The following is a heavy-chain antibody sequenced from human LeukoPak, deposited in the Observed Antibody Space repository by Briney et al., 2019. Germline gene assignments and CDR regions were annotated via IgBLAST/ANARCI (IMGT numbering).Heavy chain of an antibody. CDR1: GGSISSYY. D-gene: IGHD4-17*01. J-gene: IGHJ4*02. CDR2: IYTSGST. CDR3: ARDQGDYGDHRYFVY. V-gene: IGHV4-4*07. Sequence: PSETLSLTCTVSGGSISSYYWSWIRQPAGKGLEWIGRIYTSGSTNYNPSLQSRLTMSVDTSKKHFSLKLSSVTAADTAVYYCARDQGDYGDHRYFVYWGQGTLVTVSS.